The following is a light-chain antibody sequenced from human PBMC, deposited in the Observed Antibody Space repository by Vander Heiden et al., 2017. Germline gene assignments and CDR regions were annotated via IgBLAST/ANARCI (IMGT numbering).Light chain of an antibody. J-gene: IGLJ2*01. CDR3: QSYDSSNVV. CDR1: SSNIGAGYD. V-gene: IGLV1-40*01. CDR2: GNS. Sequence: QSVLTQPPSVSGAPGQRVTIACTRSSSNIGAGYDVHWYQQLPGTAPKLLIYGNSNRPSGVPDRFSGSKSGTAASLAITGLQAEDEADYYCQSYDSSNVVFGGGTKLTVL.